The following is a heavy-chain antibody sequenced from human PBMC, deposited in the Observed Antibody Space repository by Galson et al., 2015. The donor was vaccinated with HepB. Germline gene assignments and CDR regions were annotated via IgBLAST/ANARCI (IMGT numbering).Heavy chain of an antibody. CDR3: AKVKVGVVVPAGGFDI. Sequence: VRQTPGKGLEWVSAISGSGGSTYYADSVKGRFTISRDNSKNTLYLQMNSLRAEDTAVYYCAKVKVGVVVPAGGFDIWGQGTMVTVSS. D-gene: IGHD2-2*01. V-gene: IGHV3-23*01. J-gene: IGHJ3*02. CDR2: ISGSGGST.